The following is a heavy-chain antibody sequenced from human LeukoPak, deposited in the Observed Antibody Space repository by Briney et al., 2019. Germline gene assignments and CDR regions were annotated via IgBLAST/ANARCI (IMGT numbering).Heavy chain of an antibody. CDR1: GFTFSSYA. V-gene: IGHV3-23*01. Sequence: PGGSLRLSCAASGFTFSSYAMSWVRQAPGKGLEWVSAISGSGGSTYYADSVKGRFTISRDNSKNTLYLQMNSLRAEDTAVYYCASLSITIFGVVGGKPNDYWGQGTLVTVSS. J-gene: IGHJ4*02. D-gene: IGHD3-3*01. CDR3: ASLSITIFGVVGGKPNDY. CDR2: ISGSGGST.